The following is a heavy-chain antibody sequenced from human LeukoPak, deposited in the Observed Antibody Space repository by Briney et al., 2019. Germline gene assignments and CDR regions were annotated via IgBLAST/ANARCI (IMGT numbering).Heavy chain of an antibody. D-gene: IGHD5-24*01. CDR1: GFTFSSYG. CDR3: AKGRMMATIMISFEY. J-gene: IGHJ4*02. V-gene: IGHV3-30*18. CDR2: ISYDGSTQ. Sequence: PGGSLRLSCAASGFTFSSYGMHWVRQAPGKGLEWVAVISYDGSTQYYADSVKGRFTISRDNSNNTLSLQMNSLKAEDTAVYYCAKGRMMATIMISFEYWGRGTLVTVSS.